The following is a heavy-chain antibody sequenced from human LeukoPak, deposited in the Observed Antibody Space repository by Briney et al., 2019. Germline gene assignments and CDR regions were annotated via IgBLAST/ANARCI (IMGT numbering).Heavy chain of an antibody. J-gene: IGHJ4*02. Sequence: SETLSLTCTVSGGSISSSSYYWGWIRQPPGKGLEWIGSIYYSGSTYYNPSLKSRVTISVGTSKNQFSLKLSSVTAADTAVYYCARGYSSGWYGPYSGSHAPRLWGQGTLVTVSS. V-gene: IGHV4-39*01. CDR1: GGSISSSSYY. D-gene: IGHD6-19*01. CDR3: ARGYSSGWYGPYSGSHAPRL. CDR2: IYYSGST.